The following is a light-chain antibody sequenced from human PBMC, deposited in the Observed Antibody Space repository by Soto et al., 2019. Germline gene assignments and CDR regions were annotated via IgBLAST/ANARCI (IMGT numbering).Light chain of an antibody. J-gene: IGKJ1*01. Sequence: EIVMTQSPATLSVSPGERATLSYRASQSVSSNLAWYQQKPGQAPRLLIYGATTRATGMPARFSGSGSGTEFTLTISSLQSEDFAVYYCQQYNNWPQTFGQGTKVEIK. CDR1: QSVSSN. CDR2: GAT. CDR3: QQYNNWPQT. V-gene: IGKV3-15*01.